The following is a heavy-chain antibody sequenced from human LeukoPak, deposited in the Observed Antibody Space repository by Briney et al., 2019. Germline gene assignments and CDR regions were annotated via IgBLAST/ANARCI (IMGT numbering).Heavy chain of an antibody. J-gene: IGHJ5*02. CDR2: INPSGGST. CDR1: GYTFTSYY. Sequence: ASVTVSCKASGYTFTSYYMHWVRQAPGQGLEWMGIINPSGGSTSYAQKFQGRVTMTRDTSTSTVYMELSSLRSEDAAVYYCARRTGDSSGYYHFDPWGQGTLVTVSS. D-gene: IGHD3-22*01. V-gene: IGHV1-46*01. CDR3: ARRTGDSSGYYHFDP.